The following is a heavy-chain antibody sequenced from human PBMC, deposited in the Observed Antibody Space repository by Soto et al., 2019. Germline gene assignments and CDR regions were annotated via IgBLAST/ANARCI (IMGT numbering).Heavy chain of an antibody. Sequence: SETLSLTCTVSGGSIISTFYYWGWLRQPPGRGLEWIANIHYSGETHYSPSLKSRVAISVDTSKSQFSLTLDSVTAADTAVYYCARRPDFRDHGWFDPWGQGILVTVSS. D-gene: IGHD4-17*01. V-gene: IGHV4-39*01. CDR3: ARRPDFRDHGWFDP. J-gene: IGHJ5*02. CDR1: GGSIISTFYY. CDR2: IHYSGET.